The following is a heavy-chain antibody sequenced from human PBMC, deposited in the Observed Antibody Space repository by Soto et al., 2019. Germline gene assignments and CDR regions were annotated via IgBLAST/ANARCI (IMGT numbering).Heavy chain of an antibody. CDR2: IYYSGST. J-gene: IGHJ5*02. CDR1: GGSISSYY. V-gene: IGHV4-59*08. CDR3: ARKVSKGARFNWFDP. D-gene: IGHD1-26*01. Sequence: PSETLSLTCTVSGGSISSYYWSWIRQPPGKGLEWIGYIYYSGSTNYNPSLKSRVTISVDTSKNQFSLKLSSVTAADTAVYYCARKVSKGARFNWFDPWGQGTLVTVS.